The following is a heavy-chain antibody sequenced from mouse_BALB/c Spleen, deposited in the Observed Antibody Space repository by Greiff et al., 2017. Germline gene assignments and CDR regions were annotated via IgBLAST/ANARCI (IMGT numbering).Heavy chain of an antibody. V-gene: IGHV5-6*01. CDR3: ARGRGLDGDYRYAMDY. Sequence: EVQRVESGGDLVKPGGSLKLSCAASGFTFSSYGMSWVRQTPDKRLEWVATISSGGSYTYYPDSVKGRFTISRDNAKNTLYLQMSSLKSEDTAMYYCARGRGLDGDYRYAMDYWGQGTSVTVSS. CDR2: ISSGGSYT. J-gene: IGHJ4*01. CDR1: GFTFSSYG. D-gene: IGHD2-13*01.